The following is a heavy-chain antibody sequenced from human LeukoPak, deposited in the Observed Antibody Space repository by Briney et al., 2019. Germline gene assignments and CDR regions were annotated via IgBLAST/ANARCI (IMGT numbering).Heavy chain of an antibody. V-gene: IGHV3-21*01. CDR3: ARRIAAAASDAFDI. Sequence: GGSLRLSCAASGLTFSSYSMNWVRQAQGKGLEWVSSISSSSSYIYYADSVKGRFTISRDNAKNSLYLQMNSLRAEDTAVYYCARRIAAAASDAFDIWGQGTMVTVSS. J-gene: IGHJ3*02. CDR1: GLTFSSYS. CDR2: ISSSSSYI. D-gene: IGHD6-13*01.